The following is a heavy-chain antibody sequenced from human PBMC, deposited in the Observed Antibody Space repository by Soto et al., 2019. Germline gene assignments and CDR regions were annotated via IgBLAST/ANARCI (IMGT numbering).Heavy chain of an antibody. CDR1: GFTFSSYA. CDR2: ISGSGGST. J-gene: IGHJ4*02. Sequence: GGSLRLSCAASGFTFSSYAMSWVRQAPGKGLEWVSAISGSGGSTYYADSVEGRFTISRDNSKNTLYLQMNSLRAEDTAVYYCAKEGLDYDFWSGYYTRLDYWGQGTLVTVSS. V-gene: IGHV3-23*01. CDR3: AKEGLDYDFWSGYYTRLDY. D-gene: IGHD3-3*01.